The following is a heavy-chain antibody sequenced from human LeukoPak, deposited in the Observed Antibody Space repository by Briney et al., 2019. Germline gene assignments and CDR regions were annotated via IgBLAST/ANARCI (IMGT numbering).Heavy chain of an antibody. V-gene: IGHV3-30-3*01. J-gene: IGHJ3*02. CDR3: ARDLFYGSGGTDAFDI. CDR1: KFTFSSYS. CDR2: MSYDGSNK. D-gene: IGHD3-10*01. Sequence: GGSLRLSCAASKFTFSSYSIHWVRQAPGKGLEWVAVMSYDGSNKYYTDSVKGRFTISRDNSKNTLYLQMNSLRAEDTAVYYCARDLFYGSGGTDAFDIWGQGTMVTVSS.